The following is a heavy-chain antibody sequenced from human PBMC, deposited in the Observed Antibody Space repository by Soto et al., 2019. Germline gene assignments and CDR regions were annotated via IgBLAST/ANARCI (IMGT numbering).Heavy chain of an antibody. J-gene: IGHJ5*02. Sequence: DVQLVESGGGLVQPGGSLRVSCAASGFTLGSHRIHWVRQPPGKGLAWVSRIDTEGGGTSYADSVKGRFTISTDNAKNTVYLQMNGLRAEDTAVYYCATVFDLWGQGTLVTVSS. CDR3: ATVFDL. CDR2: IDTEGGGT. V-gene: IGHV3-74*01. CDR1: GFTLGSHR.